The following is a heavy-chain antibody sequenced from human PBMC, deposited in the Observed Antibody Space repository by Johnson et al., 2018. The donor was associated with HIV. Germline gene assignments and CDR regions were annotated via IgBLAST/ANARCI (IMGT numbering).Heavy chain of an antibody. CDR3: ARGVRDSSVYPFAFDI. Sequence: VQLVESGGGLVQPGRSLRLSCTASGFTFDDYTMHWVRQAPGKGLEWVSLISWDGGSTYYADSVKGRFTISRDNSKNSLYLQMNSLRAEDTALYCCARGVRDSSVYPFAFDIWGQGTMVIVPS. D-gene: IGHD3-22*01. V-gene: IGHV3-43*01. J-gene: IGHJ3*02. CDR2: ISWDGGST. CDR1: GFTFDDYT.